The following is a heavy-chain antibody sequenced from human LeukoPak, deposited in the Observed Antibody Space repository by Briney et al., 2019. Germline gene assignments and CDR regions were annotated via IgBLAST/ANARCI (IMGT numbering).Heavy chain of an antibody. D-gene: IGHD5-24*01. CDR2: IWYDGSNK. J-gene: IGHJ4*02. Sequence: GRSLRLSCAASGFTFSRYGMHWVRQAPGKGLEWVAVIWYDGSNKYYADSVKGRFTISRDNSKNTLYLQMNSLRAEDTAVYYCARARGLRWGDGYNDQDYWGQGTLVTVSS. CDR3: ARARGLRWGDGYNDQDY. CDR1: GFTFSRYG. V-gene: IGHV3-33*01.